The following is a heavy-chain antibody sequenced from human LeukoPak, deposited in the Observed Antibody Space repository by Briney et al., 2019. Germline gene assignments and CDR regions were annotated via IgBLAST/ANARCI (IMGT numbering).Heavy chain of an antibody. Sequence: SETLSLTCAVYGGSFSGYYWSWIRQHPGKGLEWIGYIYYSGSTYYNPSLKSRVTISVDTSKNQFSLKLSSVTAADTAVYYCARDKKQLSAFDIWGQGTMVTVSS. CDR1: GGSFSGYY. D-gene: IGHD6-13*01. J-gene: IGHJ3*02. V-gene: IGHV4-31*11. CDR3: ARDKKQLSAFDI. CDR2: IYYSGST.